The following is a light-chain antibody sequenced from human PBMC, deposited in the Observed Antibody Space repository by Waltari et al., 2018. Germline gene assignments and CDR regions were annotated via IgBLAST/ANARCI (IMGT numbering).Light chain of an antibody. V-gene: IGLV1-44*01. J-gene: IGLJ3*02. CDR2: RSD. Sequence: QSVLTQPPSASGTPGQGVPIPSSGVASNIGNNVVNWFQQVPGKAPKLLIYRSDRRPAGVPDRFSGSKSGTSASLAISGLQSEDEADYYCAAWDDSLNGRWVFGGGTKVTVL. CDR1: ASNIGNNV. CDR3: AAWDDSLNGRWV.